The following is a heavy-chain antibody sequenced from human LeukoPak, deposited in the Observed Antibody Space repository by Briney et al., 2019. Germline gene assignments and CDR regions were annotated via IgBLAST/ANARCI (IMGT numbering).Heavy chain of an antibody. J-gene: IGHJ4*02. D-gene: IGHD1-26*01. V-gene: IGHV4-59*01. CDR3: ARWHSHGRYFDY. Sequence: PSETLSLTCTVSGGSISGDYWNWIRQPPGKGLEWIGYTSYSGNTDYIPSLRSRVTMSVDTSKNQLSLKLTSATAADTAVYYCARWHSHGRYFDYWGQGALVTVSS. CDR1: GGSISGDY. CDR2: TSYSGNT.